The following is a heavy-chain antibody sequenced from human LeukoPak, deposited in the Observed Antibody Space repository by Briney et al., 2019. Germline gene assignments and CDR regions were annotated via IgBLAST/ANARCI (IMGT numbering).Heavy chain of an antibody. CDR1: GGSISSSSYY. Sequence: SETLSLTCTVSGGSISSSSYYWGWIRQPPGKGLEWIGSIYYSGSTDHNPSLKSRVTISVDTSKNQFSLKLSSVTTADTAVYYCARHGSGWDDYWGQGTLVTVSS. D-gene: IGHD6-19*01. CDR2: IYYSGST. CDR3: ARHGSGWDDY. J-gene: IGHJ4*02. V-gene: IGHV4-39*01.